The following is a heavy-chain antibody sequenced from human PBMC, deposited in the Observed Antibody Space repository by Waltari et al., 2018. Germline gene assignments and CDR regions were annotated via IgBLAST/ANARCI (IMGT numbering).Heavy chain of an antibody. CDR1: GGSISSSSYY. CDR2: IYSSGST. J-gene: IGHJ4*02. CDR3: ARDAPGYSSGWPFDY. V-gene: IGHV4-39*07. Sequence: QLQLQESGPGLVKPSETLSLTCTVSGGSISSSSYYWGWIRQPPGKGLEGIGSIYSSGSTYYNPSLKSRVNISVDTSKNQFSLKLSSVTAADTAVYYCARDAPGYSSGWPFDYWGQGTLVTVSS. D-gene: IGHD6-19*01.